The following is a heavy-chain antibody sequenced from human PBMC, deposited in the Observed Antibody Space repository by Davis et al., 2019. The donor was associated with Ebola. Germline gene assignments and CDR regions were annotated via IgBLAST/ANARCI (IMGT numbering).Heavy chain of an antibody. CDR3: ARGHSNYPHDAFDI. CDR1: GFTFSSYA. Sequence: PGGSLRLSCAASGFTFSSYAMSWIRQAPGKGLEWVSYISTSGDIIYYADSVKGRFTISRDNAKNSLDLQMNSLRAEDTAMYYCARGHSNYPHDAFDIWGQGTMVTVSS. D-gene: IGHD4-11*01. CDR2: ISTSGDII. J-gene: IGHJ3*02. V-gene: IGHV3-11*04.